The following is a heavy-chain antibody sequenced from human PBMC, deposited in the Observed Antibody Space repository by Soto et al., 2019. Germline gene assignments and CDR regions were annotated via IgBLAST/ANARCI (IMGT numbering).Heavy chain of an antibody. CDR1: GFTFSSYS. J-gene: IGHJ4*02. V-gene: IGHV3-23*01. D-gene: IGHD3-22*01. Sequence: GGSLRLSCAASGFTFSSYSMNWVRQAPGKGLEWVSSISSSGGNTYYADSVKGRFTISRDNSKNTLYLQMNSLRAEDTAVYYCAKRNYYDSRGYFYPYYFDYWGQGTLVTVSS. CDR2: ISSSGGNT. CDR3: AKRNYYDSRGYFYPYYFDY.